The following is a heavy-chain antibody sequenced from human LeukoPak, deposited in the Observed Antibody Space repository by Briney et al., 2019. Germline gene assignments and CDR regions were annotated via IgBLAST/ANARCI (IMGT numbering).Heavy chain of an antibody. CDR1: GGSISSGGYS. J-gene: IGHJ4*02. CDR2: IYYSGST. Sequence: SETLSLTCAVSGGSISSGGYSWSWIRQPPGKGLEWIGYIYYSGSTYYNPSLKSRVTISVDTSKNQFSLKLSSVTAADTAVYYCARDGGSYNYWGQGTLVTVSS. CDR3: ARDGGSYNY. V-gene: IGHV4-30-4*07. D-gene: IGHD1-26*01.